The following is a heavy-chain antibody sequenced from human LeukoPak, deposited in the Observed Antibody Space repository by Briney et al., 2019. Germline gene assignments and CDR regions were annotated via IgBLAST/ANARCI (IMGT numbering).Heavy chain of an antibody. J-gene: IGHJ3*02. Sequence: ASVKVSCKASGGTFSSYAISWVRQAPGQGLEWMGGIIPIFGTANYAQKFQGRVTITTDESTSTAYMELSRLRSDDTAVYYCARDSQLLWFGELYGTDAFDIWGQGTMVTVSS. CDR2: IIPIFGTA. CDR3: ARDSQLLWFGELYGTDAFDI. V-gene: IGHV1-69*05. CDR1: GGTFSSYA. D-gene: IGHD3-10*01.